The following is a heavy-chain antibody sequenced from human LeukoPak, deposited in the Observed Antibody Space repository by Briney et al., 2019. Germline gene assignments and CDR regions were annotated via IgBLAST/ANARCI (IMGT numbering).Heavy chain of an antibody. CDR1: GGSVSSHY. CDR3: ARVRKGIEAGQFDY. Sequence: PSETLSLTCTFSGGSVSSHYWSWIRQPAGKGLEWIGRIYTSGSTNYNPSLKSRVTMSVDTSKNQFSLKLSSVTAADTAVYYCARVRKGIEAGQFDYWGQGTLVTVSS. V-gene: IGHV4-4*07. J-gene: IGHJ4*02. CDR2: IYTSGST. D-gene: IGHD6-19*01.